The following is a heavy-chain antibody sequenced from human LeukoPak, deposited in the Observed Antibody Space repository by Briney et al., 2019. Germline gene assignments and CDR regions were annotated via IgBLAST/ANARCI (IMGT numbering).Heavy chain of an antibody. CDR3: ARDSGHVDTAMAYDY. CDR2: ISNSGGII. CDR1: GFTFSSYE. Sequence: PGGSLRLSCAASGFTFSSYEMNWVHQAPGKGLEWVSYISNSGGIIYYADSVKGRFTISRDNAKNSLYLQMNSLRAEDTAVYYCARDSGHVDTAMAYDYWGQGTLVTVSS. J-gene: IGHJ4*02. D-gene: IGHD5-18*01. V-gene: IGHV3-48*03.